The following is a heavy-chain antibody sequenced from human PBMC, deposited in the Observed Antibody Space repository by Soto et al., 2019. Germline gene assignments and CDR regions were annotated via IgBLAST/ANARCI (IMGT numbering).Heavy chain of an antibody. Sequence: PSETLSLTCTVSGDSNSSYYWSWIRQPPGKGLEWIGYMYHSGSTYYNPSLKSRVTISIDRSKNQFSLKLSSVTAADTAVYYCARSQTTVTSYDYWGQGTLVTVSS. V-gene: IGHV4-59*12. CDR3: ARSQTTVTSYDY. CDR1: GDSNSSYY. D-gene: IGHD4-17*01. J-gene: IGHJ4*02. CDR2: MYHSGST.